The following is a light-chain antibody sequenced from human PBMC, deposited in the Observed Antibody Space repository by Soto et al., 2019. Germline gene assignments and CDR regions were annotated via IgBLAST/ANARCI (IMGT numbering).Light chain of an antibody. Sequence: QSVLTQPPSASGTPGQRVTISCSGSSSNIGSNSVNWYQQLPGTAPKLLMYSSNQRPSGVPDRFSGSKSGTSASLAISGLQSEDEADYYWAAWDDSLNGVVFGGGTKLTVL. J-gene: IGLJ2*01. CDR1: SSNIGSNS. V-gene: IGLV1-44*01. CDR3: AAWDDSLNGVV. CDR2: SSN.